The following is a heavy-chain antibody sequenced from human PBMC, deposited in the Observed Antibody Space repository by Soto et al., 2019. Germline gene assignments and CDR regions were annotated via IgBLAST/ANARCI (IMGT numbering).Heavy chain of an antibody. J-gene: IGHJ4*02. CDR3: VVDTTGLLDY. V-gene: IGHV3-33*03. D-gene: IGHD3-22*01. Sequence: LRLSCAASGFTFSSYGMHWVRQAPGKGLEWVAVIWYDGNRKYYGDSVRGRFTISRDNSKNTLYLEMNTLRAEDTAVYYCVVDTTGLLDYWGQGTLVTVSS. CDR2: IWYDGNRK. CDR1: GFTFSSYG.